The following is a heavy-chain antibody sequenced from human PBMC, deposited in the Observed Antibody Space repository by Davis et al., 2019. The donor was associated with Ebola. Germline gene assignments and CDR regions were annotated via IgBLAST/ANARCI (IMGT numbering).Heavy chain of an antibody. V-gene: IGHV1-18*04. CDR1: GYTFTNYG. CDR3: ARDPQGAYSRGLYRRSFDI. Sequence: AASVKVSCKASGYTFTNYGITWVRQAPGQGLEWMGWINPHNGNTNYAQNVQGRVTMTTDTSTSTAYMEVGSLRSDDTAVYYCARDPQGAYSRGLYRRSFDIWGQGTMVTVSS. CDR2: INPHNGNT. J-gene: IGHJ3*02. D-gene: IGHD6-19*01.